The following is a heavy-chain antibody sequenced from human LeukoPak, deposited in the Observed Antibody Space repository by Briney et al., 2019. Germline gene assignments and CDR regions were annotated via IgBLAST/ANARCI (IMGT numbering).Heavy chain of an antibody. D-gene: IGHD4-17*01. CDR1: GYTFTSYY. J-gene: IGHJ4*02. CDR2: INPTGGST. V-gene: IGHV1-46*01. CDR3: ARGNGDYGGGFDY. Sequence: ASVKVSCKASGYTFTSYYMHWVRQAPGQGLEWMGIINPTGGSTSYAQKFQGRVTMTRDTSTGTVYMELSSLRSEDTALCYRARGNGDYGGGFDYWGQVTLVTVSS.